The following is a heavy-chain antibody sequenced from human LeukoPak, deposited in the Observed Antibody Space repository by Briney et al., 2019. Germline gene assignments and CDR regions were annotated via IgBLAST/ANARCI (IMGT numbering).Heavy chain of an antibody. V-gene: IGHV3-21*01. CDR2: ISSSSYI. CDR1: GFTFSSYS. CDR3: ASGIQLWLSDY. D-gene: IGHD5-18*01. J-gene: IGHJ4*02. Sequence: GGSLRLSCAASGFTFSSYSMNWVRQAPGKGLEWVSSISSSSYIYYADSVKGRSTISRDNAKNSLYLQMNSLRAEDTAVYYCASGIQLWLSDYWGQGTLVTVSS.